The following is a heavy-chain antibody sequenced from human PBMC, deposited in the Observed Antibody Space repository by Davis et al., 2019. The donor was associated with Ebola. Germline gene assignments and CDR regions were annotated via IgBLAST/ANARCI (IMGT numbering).Heavy chain of an antibody. CDR3: AKDTSNVWFDV. J-gene: IGHJ3*01. CDR2: LGLSDDK. CDR1: GFTFSSYV. Sequence: PGGSLRLSCVASGFTFSSYVMSWVRRAPGKGLEWVSTLGLSDDKYYADSVKGRFTISRDNSKNTLHLQMNSLRVEDTAIYYCAKDTSNVWFDVWGQGTMVTVSS. V-gene: IGHV3-23*01. D-gene: IGHD6-19*01.